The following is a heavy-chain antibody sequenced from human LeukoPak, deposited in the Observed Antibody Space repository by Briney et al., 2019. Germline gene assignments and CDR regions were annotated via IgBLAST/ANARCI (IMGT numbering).Heavy chain of an antibody. J-gene: IGHJ4*02. CDR1: GFTFSSYS. CDR3: ARAEQWLAGYYFDY. Sequence: GGSLRLSCAASGFTFSSYSMNWVRQAPGKGLEWVSYISSSSSTIYYADSVKGRFTISRDNAKNSLYLQMNSLRAEDTAVYYCARAEQWLAGYYFDYWGQGTLVTVSS. D-gene: IGHD6-19*01. CDR2: ISSSSSTI. V-gene: IGHV3-48*04.